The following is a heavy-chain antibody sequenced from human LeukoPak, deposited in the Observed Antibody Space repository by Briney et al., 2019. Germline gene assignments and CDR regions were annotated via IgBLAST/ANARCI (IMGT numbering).Heavy chain of an antibody. CDR2: ITSTTDGGTT. D-gene: IGHD4/OR15-4a*01. CDR1: GFPFGEAW. V-gene: IGHV3-15*01. CDR3: TTYLTT. J-gene: IGHJ4*02. Sequence: GGSLRLSCAVSGFPFGEAWMGWVRQAPGKGLEWVGRITSTTDGGTTDHAAPVRGRFTISRDDSKTTLYLQMNSLKTEDTAVYYCTTYLTTRGQGTLVTVSS.